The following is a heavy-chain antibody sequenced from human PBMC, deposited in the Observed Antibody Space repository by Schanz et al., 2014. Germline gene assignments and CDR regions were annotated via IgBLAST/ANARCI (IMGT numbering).Heavy chain of an antibody. Sequence: EVQLLESGGGLVQPGGSLRLSCATSGFSLDIFAVSWVRQAPGMGLEWVSSISSGGGSTYYADSVKGRFTISRDNSKNTLYLQMKSLRAEDTAVYVCARIGGSVFDYWAQGTLVTVSA. J-gene: IGHJ4*02. CDR2: ISSGGGST. D-gene: IGHD3-10*01. V-gene: IGHV3-23*01. CDR3: ARIGGSVFDY. CDR1: GFSLDIFA.